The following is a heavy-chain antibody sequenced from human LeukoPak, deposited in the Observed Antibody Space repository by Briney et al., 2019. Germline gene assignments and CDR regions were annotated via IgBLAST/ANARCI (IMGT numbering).Heavy chain of an antibody. V-gene: IGHV4-38-2*02. CDR2: IYHSGTT. D-gene: IGHD1-26*01. J-gene: IGHJ4*02. Sequence: SETLSLICTVSGFSISNDYYWTWLRPPPGRGLEWIGGIYHSGTTYYNPSLRGRVSISLDTSKTQFSLKLSSVTAADTAVYYCARGKAYSGSYYGIYDYWGQGTVVTVSS. CDR1: GFSISNDYY. CDR3: ARGKAYSGSYYGIYDY.